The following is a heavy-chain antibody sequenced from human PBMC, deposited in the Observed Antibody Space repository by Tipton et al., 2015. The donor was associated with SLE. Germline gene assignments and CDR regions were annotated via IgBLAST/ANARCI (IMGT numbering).Heavy chain of an antibody. V-gene: IGHV3-23*01. Sequence: SLRLSCAASGFTFSSYAMSWVRRAPGKGLEWVSAISGSGGSTYYADSVKGRFTISRDNSKNTLYLQMNSLRAEDTAVYYCAKDRSLPHGYSGYYDYWGQGTLVTVSS. CDR2: ISGSGGST. CDR1: GFTFSSYA. J-gene: IGHJ4*02. CDR3: AKDRSLPHGYSGYYDY. D-gene: IGHD3-22*01.